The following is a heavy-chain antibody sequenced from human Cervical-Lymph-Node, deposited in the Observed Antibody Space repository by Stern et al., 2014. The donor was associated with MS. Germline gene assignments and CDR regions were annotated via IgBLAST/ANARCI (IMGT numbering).Heavy chain of an antibody. J-gene: IGHJ4*01. D-gene: IGHD3-3*01. CDR2: VNPNSGGT. CDR1: GYIFTDYY. V-gene: IGHV1-2*02. Sequence: QLVQSGAEARAPGASMKVSCKASGYIFTDYYLHWVRQAPGKGLEWVGWVNPNSGGTNYAQNFQGRVTMTRDTSISTAYMELRWLGSADTAVYYCARGSGTAYDLRGDYWGQGTLVTVSS. CDR3: ARGSGTAYDLRGDY.